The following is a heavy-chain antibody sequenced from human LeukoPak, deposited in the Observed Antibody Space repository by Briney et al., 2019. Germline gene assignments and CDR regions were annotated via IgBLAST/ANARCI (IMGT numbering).Heavy chain of an antibody. D-gene: IGHD6-19*01. CDR1: GFTFSNYW. J-gene: IGHJ4*02. CDR3: ARVSLSSGCLSN. V-gene: IGHV3-74*01. CDR2: ISSDESIT. Sequence: GGSLRLSCAASGFTFSNYWMHWVRQAPGKGLVWVSRISSDESITSYADFVKGRFTISRGNAKNTLFLQMNGLRAEDTAVYYCARVSLSSGCLSNWGQGTLVTVSS.